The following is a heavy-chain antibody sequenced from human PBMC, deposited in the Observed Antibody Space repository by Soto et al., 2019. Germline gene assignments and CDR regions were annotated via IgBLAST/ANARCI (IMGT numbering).Heavy chain of an antibody. CDR3: ARSGDNYNRLDY. D-gene: IGHD1-1*01. Sequence: GGSLRLSCEGSGFTFSDYYISWIRQAPGRGLEWISYSSNSGTFSRYADSVKGRFSISRDNTKNLLYLQMNSLRAEDTAVYYCARSGDNYNRLDYWGQGTPVTVSS. CDR2: SSNSGTFS. V-gene: IGHV3-11*06. CDR1: GFTFSDYY. J-gene: IGHJ4*02.